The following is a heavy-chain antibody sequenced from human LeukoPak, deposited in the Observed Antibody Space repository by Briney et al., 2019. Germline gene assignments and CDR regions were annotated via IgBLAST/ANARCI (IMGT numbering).Heavy chain of an antibody. CDR2: VSGGSENA. J-gene: IGHJ4*02. V-gene: IGHV3-23*01. CDR1: GFTFTNFA. Sequence: PGGSLRLSCIASGFTFTNFAMNWVCQAPGKGMGWVSAVSGGSENAHYAHSVRGRFTISIENLKNMVFLQMSNLRVEDTATYYCVKGRGFQLPTPRDSWGLGTLVSVSS. CDR3: VKGRGFQLPTPRDS. D-gene: IGHD2-21*01.